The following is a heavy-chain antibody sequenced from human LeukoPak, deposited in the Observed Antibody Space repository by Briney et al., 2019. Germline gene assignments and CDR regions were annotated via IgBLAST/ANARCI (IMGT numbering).Heavy chain of an antibody. CDR3: ARSYCGGDCYWTIDY. D-gene: IGHD2-21*02. CDR2: INPNTSVT. V-gene: IGHV1-2*02. Sequence: ASVKVSCKASGYTFTGYYMHWVRQAPGQGLTWMGWINPNTSVTNYAQKFQGRVTMTRATSISTAYMELDRLTSDDTAIYYCARSYCGGDCYWTIDYWGQGTLVTVSS. J-gene: IGHJ4*02. CDR1: GYTFTGYY.